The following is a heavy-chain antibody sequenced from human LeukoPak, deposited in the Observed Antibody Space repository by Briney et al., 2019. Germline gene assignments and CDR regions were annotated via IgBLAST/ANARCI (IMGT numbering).Heavy chain of an antibody. CDR1: GFTFSNYW. CDR3: ARGGQYHY. CDR2: IKEDGSEK. J-gene: IGHJ4*02. D-gene: IGHD1-26*01. Sequence: GGSLRLSCAASGFTFSNYWMTWVRQAPGKGLEWVANIKEDGSEKYYVDSVEGRFTISRDNAENSLYLQMNSLRAEDTAVYYCARGGQYHYWGQGTLATVSS. V-gene: IGHV3-7*01.